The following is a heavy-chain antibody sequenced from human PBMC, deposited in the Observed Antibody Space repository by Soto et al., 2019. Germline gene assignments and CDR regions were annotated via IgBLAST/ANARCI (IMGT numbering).Heavy chain of an antibody. D-gene: IGHD6-19*01. V-gene: IGHV3-33*01. Sequence: GGSLRLSCAASGFTFSSYGMHWVRQAPGKGLEWVAVIWYDGSNKYYADSVKGRFTISRDNSKNTLYLQMNSLRAEDTAVYYCARGLIAVAGRQYFDYWGQGTLVTVSS. CDR2: IWYDGSNK. J-gene: IGHJ4*02. CDR3: ARGLIAVAGRQYFDY. CDR1: GFTFSSYG.